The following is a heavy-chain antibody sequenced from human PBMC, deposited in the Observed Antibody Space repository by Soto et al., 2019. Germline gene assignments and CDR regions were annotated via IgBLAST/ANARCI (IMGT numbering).Heavy chain of an antibody. CDR2: ISYTVDA. V-gene: IGHV4-59*01. CDR1: AGSISRYY. CDR3: VGSHMARAMKSSDE. Sequence: HVQLQESGPGLVKPSEPLSLTCSVSAGSISRYYWCWVRQAQGEGLEWIAHISYTVDADYNPSLKRRVNMDLDTTKNQIAMSMMSVTDADKAVYYRVGSHMARAMKSSDEWGQGTLVNVTS. J-gene: IGHJ4*02. D-gene: IGHD2-2*01.